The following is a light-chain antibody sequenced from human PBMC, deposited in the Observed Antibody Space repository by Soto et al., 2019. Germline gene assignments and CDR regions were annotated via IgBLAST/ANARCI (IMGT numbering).Light chain of an antibody. V-gene: IGKV1-33*01. CDR2: DAS. CDR3: QQYDVAPMT. J-gene: IGKJ3*01. Sequence: DIQMTQSPSSLSASVGDRVTVTCRASEVVGIYLNWYQQKPGKAPKLLIYDASHLETGVRSRFSGSGSVTDFTLTISSLQPEDAATYFCQQYDVAPMTFGPGTKVEI. CDR1: EVVGIY.